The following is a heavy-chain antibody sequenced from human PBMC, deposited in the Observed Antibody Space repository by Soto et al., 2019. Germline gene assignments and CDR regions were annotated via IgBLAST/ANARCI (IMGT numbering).Heavy chain of an antibody. CDR3: ARVGYGDYSGDNWFDP. D-gene: IGHD5-12*01. V-gene: IGHV4-59*12. CDR2: IYYSGST. J-gene: IGHJ5*02. Sequence: SETLSLTCTVSGGSISSYYWSWIRQPPGKGLEWIGYIYYSGSTYYNPSLKSRVTISVDTSKNQFSLKMSSVTAADTAVYYCARVGYGDYSGDNWFDPWGQGTLVTVSS. CDR1: GGSISSYY.